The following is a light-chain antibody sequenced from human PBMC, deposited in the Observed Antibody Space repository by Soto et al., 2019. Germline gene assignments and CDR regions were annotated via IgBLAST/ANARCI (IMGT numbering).Light chain of an antibody. CDR3: HQRSNWPPLT. CDR1: QSVSSY. Sequence: ELVLTQSPATLSLSPGERATLSCRASQSVSSYLAWYQQKPGQAPRLLIYDASNRATGIPARFSGSGSGTDFTLTISSLEPEDFAVYYCHQRSNWPPLTFGGGTKLEI. CDR2: DAS. V-gene: IGKV3-11*01. J-gene: IGKJ4*02.